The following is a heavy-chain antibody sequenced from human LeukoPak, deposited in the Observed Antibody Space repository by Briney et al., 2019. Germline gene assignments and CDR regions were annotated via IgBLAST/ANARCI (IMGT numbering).Heavy chain of an antibody. D-gene: IGHD6-19*01. CDR3: ARDRAGYGMDV. V-gene: IGHV1-69*04. CDR1: GGTFSSYA. J-gene: IGHJ6*02. CDR2: IIPILGIA. Sequence: ASVKVSCKASGGTFSSYAISWVRQAPGQGLEWMGRIIPILGIANYAQKFQGRVTITADKSTSTAYMELSSLRSEDTAVYYCARDRAGYGMDVWGQGTTVTVSS.